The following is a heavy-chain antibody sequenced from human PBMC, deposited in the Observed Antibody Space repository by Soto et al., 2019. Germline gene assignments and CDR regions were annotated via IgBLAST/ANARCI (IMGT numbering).Heavy chain of an antibody. CDR2: INAGNGNT. Sequence: ASVKVSCKASGYTFTSYAMHWVRQAPGQRLEWMGWINAGNGNTKYSQKFQGRVTITRDTSASTAYMELSSLRSEDTAVYYCERANEVVVTAAILFDPCGQGTLVTVSS. CDR3: ERANEVVVTAAILFDP. V-gene: IGHV1-3*01. J-gene: IGHJ5*02. D-gene: IGHD2-2*01. CDR1: GYTFTSYA.